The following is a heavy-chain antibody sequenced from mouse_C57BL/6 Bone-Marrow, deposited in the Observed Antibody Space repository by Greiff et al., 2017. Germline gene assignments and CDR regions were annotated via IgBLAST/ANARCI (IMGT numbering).Heavy chain of an antibody. V-gene: IGHV1-64*01. D-gene: IGHD2-1*01. CDR3: AREGIYYGNY. CDR1: GYTFTSYW. Sequence: VQLQQSGAELVKPGASVKLSCKASGYTFTSYWMHWVKQRPGQGLEWIGMIHPNSGSTNYNEKFKSKATLTVDKSSSTAYMQLSSLTSEDSAVYYCAREGIYYGNYWGQGTTLTVSS. J-gene: IGHJ2*01. CDR2: IHPNSGST.